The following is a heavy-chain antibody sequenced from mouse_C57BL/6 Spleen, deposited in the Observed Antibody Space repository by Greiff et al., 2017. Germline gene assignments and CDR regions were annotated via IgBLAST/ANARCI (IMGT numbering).Heavy chain of an antibody. J-gene: IGHJ2*01. CDR2: INPNNGGT. D-gene: IGHD1-1*01. V-gene: IGHV1-26*01. CDR1: GYTFTDYY. Sequence: EVKLQQSGPELVKPGASVKISCKASGYTFTDYYMNWVKQSHGKSLEWIGDINPNNGGTSYNQKFKGKATLTVDKSSSTAYMELRSLTSEDSAVYYCARGGKGGNYFDYWGQGTTLTVSS. CDR3: ARGGKGGNYFDY.